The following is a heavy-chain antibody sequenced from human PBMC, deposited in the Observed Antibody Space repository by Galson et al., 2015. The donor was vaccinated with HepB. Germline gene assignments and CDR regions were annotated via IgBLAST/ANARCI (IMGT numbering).Heavy chain of an antibody. D-gene: IGHD6-13*01. CDR3: ARGGNAPAGESYSYYGMDV. V-gene: IGHV3-23*01. J-gene: IGHJ6*02. CDR1: GFTFRTYA. CDR2: ISSSGTT. Sequence: SLRLSCAASGFTFRTYAMTWVRQAPGKGLEWVSIISSSGTTYYADAVKGRFTISRDNSKNRLYLQMNSLRAEDTTVYYCARGGNAPAGESYSYYGMDVWGQGTTVIVS.